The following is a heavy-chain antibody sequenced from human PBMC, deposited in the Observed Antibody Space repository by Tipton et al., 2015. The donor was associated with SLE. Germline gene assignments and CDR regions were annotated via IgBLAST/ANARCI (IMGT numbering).Heavy chain of an antibody. CDR2: IYYSGST. V-gene: IGHV4-39*07. D-gene: IGHD2-2*02. CDR3: ARGYCSSTSCYRVYYYFDY. J-gene: IGHJ4*02. CDR1: GGSISSSSYY. Sequence: TLSLTCTVSGGSISSSSYYWGWIRHPPGKGLGWIGSIYYSGSTYYNPSHKSRATISVDTSKNQFSLKLSSVTAADTAVYYCARGYCSSTSCYRVYYYFDYWGQGTLVTASS.